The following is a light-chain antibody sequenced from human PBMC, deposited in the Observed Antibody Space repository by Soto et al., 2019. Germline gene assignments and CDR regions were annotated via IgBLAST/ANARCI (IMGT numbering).Light chain of an antibody. J-gene: IGLJ3*02. CDR1: SSDVGGYNY. CDR2: DVS. V-gene: IGLV2-14*01. Sequence: QSVLTQPASVSGSPGQSITLSCTGTSSDVGGYNYVSWYQQHPGRAPKLLIYDVSNRPSGASDRFTGSKSGNTASLTISGLQAEDEADYYCSSFTSSSTWVFGGGTKLTVL. CDR3: SSFTSSSTWV.